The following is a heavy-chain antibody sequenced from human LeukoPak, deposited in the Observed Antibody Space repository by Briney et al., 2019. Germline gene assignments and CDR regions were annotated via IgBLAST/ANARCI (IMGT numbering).Heavy chain of an antibody. V-gene: IGHV3-21*01. CDR3: ATCSSTSCQSAFYYYYMDV. D-gene: IGHD2-2*01. CDR1: GFTFSSYS. CDR2: ISSSSSYI. J-gene: IGHJ6*03. Sequence: PGGSLRLSCAASGFTFSSYSMNWVRQAPGKGLEWVSSISSSSSYIYYADSVKGRFTISRDNAKNSLYLQMNSLRAEDTAVYYCATCSSTSCQSAFYYYYMDVWGKGTTVTVSS.